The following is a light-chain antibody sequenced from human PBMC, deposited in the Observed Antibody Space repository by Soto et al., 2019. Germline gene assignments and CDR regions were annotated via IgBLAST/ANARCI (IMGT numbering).Light chain of an antibody. CDR3: QQVNSYS. J-gene: IGKJ1*01. CDR2: KAS. CDR1: QTISSW. V-gene: IGKV1-5*03. Sequence: DVQMTQSPSSRSASVGDGDIIICRASQTISSWLAWYQQKPGKAPKLLIYKASTLKSGVPSRFSGSGSGTEFTLTISSLQTEDFATYYCQQVNSYSFGQGTKVDIK.